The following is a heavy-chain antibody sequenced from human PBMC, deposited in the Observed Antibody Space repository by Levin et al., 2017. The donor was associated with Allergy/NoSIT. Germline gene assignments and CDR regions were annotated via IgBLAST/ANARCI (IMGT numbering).Heavy chain of an antibody. V-gene: IGHV3-23*01. D-gene: IGHD2-2*01. CDR3: AKVGSSTRMYYYMDV. Sequence: GESLKISCAASGFTFSSYAMSWVRQAPGKGLEWVSAISGSGGSTYYADSVKGRFTISRDNSKNTLYLQMNSLRAEDTAVYYCAKVGSSTRMYYYMDVWGKGTTVTVSS. CDR1: GFTFSSYA. J-gene: IGHJ6*03. CDR2: ISGSGGST.